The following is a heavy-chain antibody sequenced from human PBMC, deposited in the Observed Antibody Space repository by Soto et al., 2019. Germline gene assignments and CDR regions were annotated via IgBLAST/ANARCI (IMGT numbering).Heavy chain of an antibody. Sequence: GASVKVSCKASGYTFTSYYMHWVRQAPGQGLEWMGIINPSGGSTSYAQKFQGRVTMTRDTSTSTVYMELSSLRSEDTAVYYCARQRDYDFWSGYYTFDYWGQGTLVTVSS. V-gene: IGHV1-46*03. CDR2: INPSGGST. CDR3: ARQRDYDFWSGYYTFDY. J-gene: IGHJ4*02. CDR1: GYTFTSYY. D-gene: IGHD3-3*01.